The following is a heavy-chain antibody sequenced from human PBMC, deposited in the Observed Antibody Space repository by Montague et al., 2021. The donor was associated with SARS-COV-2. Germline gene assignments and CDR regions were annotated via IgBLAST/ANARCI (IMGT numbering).Heavy chain of an antibody. CDR1: GFTFSSYS. D-gene: IGHD2-2*01. J-gene: IGHJ6*02. CDR3: ARDISNSVVPAAMIVGAWYYYYGMDF. Sequence: SLRLSCAASGFTFSSYSMNWVRQAPGKGLEWVSSISSSSSYIYYADSVKGRFTISRDNAKNSLYLQMNSLRAEDTAVYYCARDISNSVVPAAMIVGAWYYYYGMDFWGQGTTVTVSS. CDR2: ISSSSSYI. V-gene: IGHV3-21*01.